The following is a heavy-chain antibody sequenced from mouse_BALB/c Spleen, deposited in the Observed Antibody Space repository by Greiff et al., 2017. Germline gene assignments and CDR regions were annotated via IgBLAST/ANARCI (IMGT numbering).Heavy chain of an antibody. D-gene: IGHD2-10*01. CDR1: GYSITSGYY. J-gene: IGHJ3*01. V-gene: IGHV3-6*02. Sequence: ESGPGLVKPSQSLSLTCSVTGYSITSGYYWNWIRQFPGNKLEWMGYISYDGSNNYNPSLKNRISITRDTSKNQFFLKLNSVTTEDTATYYCARGGAYYGNYGFAYWGQGTLVTVSA. CDR3: ARGGAYYGNYGFAY. CDR2: ISYDGSN.